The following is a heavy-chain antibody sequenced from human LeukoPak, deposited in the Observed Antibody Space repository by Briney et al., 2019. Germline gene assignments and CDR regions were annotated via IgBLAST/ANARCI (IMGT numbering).Heavy chain of an antibody. V-gene: IGHV3-23*01. Sequence: GGSLRLSCAASGFIFSSYAMSWVRQAPGKGLEWVSAISGSGGSTYYFVKGRFTISRDNSKNTLYLQMNSLRAEDTAVYYCAKGYCSSTSCKESFFDYWGQGTLVTVSS. CDR1: GFIFSSYA. CDR2: ISGSGGST. J-gene: IGHJ4*02. D-gene: IGHD2-2*01. CDR3: AKGYCSSTSCKESFFDY.